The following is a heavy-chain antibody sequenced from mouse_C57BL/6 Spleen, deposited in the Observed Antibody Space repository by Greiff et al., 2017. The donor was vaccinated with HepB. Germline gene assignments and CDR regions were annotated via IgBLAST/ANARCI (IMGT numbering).Heavy chain of an antibody. CDR3: ASHNWDVGWFAY. CDR2: IWRGGST. Sequence: VKVVESGPGLVQPSQSLSITCTVSGFSLTSYGVHWVRQSPGKGLEWLGVIWRGGSTDYNAAFMSRLSITKDNSKSQVFFKMNSLQADDTAIYYCASHNWDVGWFAYWGQGTLVTVSA. D-gene: IGHD4-1*01. CDR1: GFSLTSYG. J-gene: IGHJ3*01. V-gene: IGHV2-5*01.